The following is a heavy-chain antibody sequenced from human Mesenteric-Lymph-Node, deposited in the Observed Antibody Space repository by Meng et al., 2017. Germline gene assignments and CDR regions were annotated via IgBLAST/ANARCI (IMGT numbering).Heavy chain of an antibody. Sequence: QVQLQHGGDGLLKPSETRSLTCAVYGGSFSGYYWSWIRQPPGKGLEWIGYISYSGSTYYNPSLKSRVTISVDTSKNQFSLKLSSVTAADTAVYYCARTHFYDSSNYGFDYWGQGTLVTVSS. D-gene: IGHD3-22*01. CDR1: GGSFSGYY. CDR3: ARTHFYDSSNYGFDY. CDR2: ISYSGST. V-gene: IGHV4-34*01. J-gene: IGHJ4*02.